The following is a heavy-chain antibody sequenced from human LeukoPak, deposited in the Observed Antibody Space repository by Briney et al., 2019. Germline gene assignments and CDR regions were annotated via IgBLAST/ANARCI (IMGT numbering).Heavy chain of an antibody. V-gene: IGHV3-30*04. CDR3: ATLGGYSSS. D-gene: IGHD6-13*01. J-gene: IGHJ4*02. Sequence: GGSLRLSRAASGLTFSSYAMHWVRQAPGKGLEWVAVISYDGSNKYYADSVKGRFTISRDNSKNTLYLQMNSLRAEDTAVYYCATLGGYSSSWGQGTLVTVSS. CDR1: GLTFSSYA. CDR2: ISYDGSNK.